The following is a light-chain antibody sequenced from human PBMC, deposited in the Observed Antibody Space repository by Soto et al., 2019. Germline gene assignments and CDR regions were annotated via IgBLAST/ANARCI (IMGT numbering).Light chain of an antibody. J-gene: IGKJ1*01. CDR1: QSVSSSY. CDR2: GAS. Sequence: EIVLTQSPCTLSLSPGERATLSCRASQSVSSSYLAWYQQKPGQAPRLLIYGASSRATDIPDRFSGSGSGTDFTLTISRLEPEDLAVYYCQQYGSSQSFGQGTKVEIK. CDR3: QQYGSSQS. V-gene: IGKV3-20*01.